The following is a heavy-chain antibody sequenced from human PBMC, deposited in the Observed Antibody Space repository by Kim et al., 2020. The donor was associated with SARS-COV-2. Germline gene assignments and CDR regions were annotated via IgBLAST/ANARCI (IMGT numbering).Heavy chain of an antibody. J-gene: IGHJ4*02. Sequence: ADPLPGRFTIARDNSKNTLNLQMNSLRAEDTALYYCAKVVDSGSYYYFDYWGQGTLVTVSS. CDR3: AKVVDSGSYYYFDY. V-gene: IGHV3-23*01. D-gene: IGHD1-26*01.